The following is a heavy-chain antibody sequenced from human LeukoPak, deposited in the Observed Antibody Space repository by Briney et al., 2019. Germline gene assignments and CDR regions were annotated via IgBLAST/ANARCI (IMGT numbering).Heavy chain of an antibody. J-gene: IGHJ4*02. CDR3: ARDPGRSGGSCYSDY. Sequence: GGSLRLSCAVSGFSFSNYAMSWVRQAPGKGLQWVSGISGSGGRTYYADSVTGRFTISRDDSDNTLFLQMNSLRAEDTAVYYCARDPGRSGGSCYSDYWGQGTLVTVSS. CDR1: GFSFSNYA. CDR2: ISGSGGRT. D-gene: IGHD2-15*01. V-gene: IGHV3-23*01.